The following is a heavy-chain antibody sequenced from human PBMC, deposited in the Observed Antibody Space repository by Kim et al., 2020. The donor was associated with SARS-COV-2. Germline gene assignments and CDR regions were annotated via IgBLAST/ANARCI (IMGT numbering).Heavy chain of an antibody. D-gene: IGHD2-15*01. V-gene: IGHV3-30*04. CDR3: ARFKGIVVVAATLGYGM. Sequence: GGSLRLSCAASGFTFSSYAMHWVRQAPGKGLEWVAVISYDGSNKYYADSVKGRFTISRDNSKNTLYLQMNSLRAEDTAVYYCARFKGIVVVAATLGYGM. J-gene: IGHJ6*01. CDR1: GFTFSSYA. CDR2: ISYDGSNK.